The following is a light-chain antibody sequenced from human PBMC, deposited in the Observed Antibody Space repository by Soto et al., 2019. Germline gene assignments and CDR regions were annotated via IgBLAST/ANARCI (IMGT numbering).Light chain of an antibody. J-gene: IGKJ1*01. CDR2: AAS. Sequence: DIQLTQSPSSVSASVGDRVTITCRASQGITSWLARFQQKPGKAPKLLIYAASRLQSGVPSRFSGRGSGTDFPLAISSLQPEDFATDYCQHASSFPSWTFGQGTKVEIK. CDR1: QGITSW. CDR3: QHASSFPSWT. V-gene: IGKV1-12*02.